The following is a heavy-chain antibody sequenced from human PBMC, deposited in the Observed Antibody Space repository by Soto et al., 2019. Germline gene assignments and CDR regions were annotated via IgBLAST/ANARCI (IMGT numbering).Heavy chain of an antibody. J-gene: IGHJ4*02. CDR2: INAGNGNT. Sequence: QVQLVQSGAEVKKPGASVKVSCKASGYTFTSYAMHWVRQAPGQRLEWMGWINAGNGNTKYSQSFQDRVTFTRDTSASKIYRELSSLRSEDTAVYYCARGNPAPADYWGRGTLFTVSS. V-gene: IGHV1-3*01. CDR1: GYTFTSYA. CDR3: ARGNPAPADY.